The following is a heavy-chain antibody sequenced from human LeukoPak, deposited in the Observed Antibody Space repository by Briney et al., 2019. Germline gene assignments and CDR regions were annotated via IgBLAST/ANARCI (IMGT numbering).Heavy chain of an antibody. CDR3: AREGTYYYDSSGYLSHTSIDY. D-gene: IGHD3-22*01. J-gene: IGHJ4*02. Sequence: SETLSLTCAVSGGSISSSNWWSWVRQPPGKGLEWIGEIYHSGSTNYNPSLKSRVTISVDKSKNQFSPKLSSVTAADTAVYYCAREGTYYYDSSGYLSHTSIDYWGREPWSPSPQ. V-gene: IGHV4-4*02. CDR2: IYHSGST. CDR1: GGSISSSNW.